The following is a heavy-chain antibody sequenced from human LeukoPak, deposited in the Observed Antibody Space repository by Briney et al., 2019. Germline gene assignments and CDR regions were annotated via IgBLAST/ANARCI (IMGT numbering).Heavy chain of an antibody. CDR1: GGSLSNYY. J-gene: IGHJ2*01. CDR2: LYYSVTTSYNPSLT. CDR3: ARDRSFGYWYFDL. D-gene: IGHD3-16*01. Sequence: SETLSLTCTVSGGSLSNYYWNWIRQSPGKGLEWIGYLYYSVTTSYNPSLTSYNPSLKSRVIMSVDTSKNQFSLKLSSVTAADTAVYYCARDRSFGYWYFDLWGRGTLVTVSS. V-gene: IGHV4-59*01.